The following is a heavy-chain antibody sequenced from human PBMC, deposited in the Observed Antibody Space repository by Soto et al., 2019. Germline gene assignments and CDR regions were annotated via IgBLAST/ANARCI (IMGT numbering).Heavy chain of an antibody. CDR1: GGTFSSYA. V-gene: IGHV1-69*13. CDR3: ARAATSMLRLSPNTNYYYYYGIDV. J-gene: IGHJ6*02. D-gene: IGHD3-10*01. CDR2: ISPIFCKA. Sequence: GASVKVCGEASGGTFSSYAISWVRQAAGQGLEWMGVISPIFCKANYAQKLQRRVTITADEHTSTAYMELSSLRSEDPAVYHCARAATSMLRLSPNTNYYYYYGIDVWGQGTTVTVSS.